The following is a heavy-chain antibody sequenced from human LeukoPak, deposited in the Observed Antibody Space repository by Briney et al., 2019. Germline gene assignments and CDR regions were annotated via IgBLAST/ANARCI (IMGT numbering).Heavy chain of an antibody. J-gene: IGHJ6*03. Sequence: PSETLSLTCTVSGGSISSYYWSWIRQPAGRGLVWIGRIHTSGSTNYNPSLKSRVTMSVDTSKNQFSLKLSSVTAADTAVYYCTKVDVVPASKAAYYMDVWGKGTTVTVSS. CDR2: IHTSGST. CDR1: GGSISSYY. CDR3: TKVDVVPASKAAYYMDV. V-gene: IGHV4-4*07. D-gene: IGHD2-15*01.